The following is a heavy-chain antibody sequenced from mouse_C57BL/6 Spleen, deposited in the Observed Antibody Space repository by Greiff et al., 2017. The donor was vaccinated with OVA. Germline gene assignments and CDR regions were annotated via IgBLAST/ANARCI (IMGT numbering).Heavy chain of an antibody. CDR1: GYTFPSYW. Sequence: QVQLQQSGAELAKPGASVKLSCKASGYTFPSYWMHWVKQRPGKGLEWIGYINTSSGYTQYNQKFKDKATLTEDKSASTAYMQLSSLTYEDSAVYYCAKGAQWNYAMDDWGQGTSVTVAS. V-gene: IGHV1-7*01. D-gene: IGHD3-1*01. CDR2: INTSSGYT. CDR3: AKGAQWNYAMDD. J-gene: IGHJ4*01.